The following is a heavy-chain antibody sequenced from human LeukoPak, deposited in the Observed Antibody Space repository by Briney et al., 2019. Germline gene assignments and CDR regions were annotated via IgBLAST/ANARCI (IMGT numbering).Heavy chain of an antibody. CDR2: IYPTGNT. CDR3: ARLKFYDSTGYSPGYYMDV. J-gene: IGHJ6*03. V-gene: IGHV4-4*07. Sequence: PSETLSLTYNVSGGAIIGYYWSWIRQPAGKGPEWIGRIYPTGNTDYNPSLKTRVTMSTDLSKKQFSLRLRSVTAADTAVYYCARLKFYDSTGYSPGYYMDVWGKGTAVTVSS. CDR1: GGAIIGYY. D-gene: IGHD3-22*01.